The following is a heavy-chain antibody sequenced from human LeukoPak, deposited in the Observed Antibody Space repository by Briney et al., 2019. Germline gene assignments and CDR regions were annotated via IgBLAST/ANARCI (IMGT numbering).Heavy chain of an antibody. CDR2: IWFDGSNK. D-gene: IGHD2-15*01. CDR1: GLXFSSSG. J-gene: IGHJ4*02. CDR3: AKDIEASI. V-gene: IGHV3-33*06. Sequence: GTSLRLSCAASGLXFSSSGIHWVRQAPGKGLEWVAVIWFDGSNKYYADSVKGRFTISRDNSKNTLYLQMNSLRAEDTALYYCAKDIEASIWGQGTLVTVSS.